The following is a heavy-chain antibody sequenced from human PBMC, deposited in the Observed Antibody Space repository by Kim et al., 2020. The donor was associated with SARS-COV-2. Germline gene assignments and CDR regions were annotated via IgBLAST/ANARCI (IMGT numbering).Heavy chain of an antibody. CDR1: GFPFSNYA. D-gene: IGHD5-18*01. CDR3: VNGDARGYSYDYNY. J-gene: IGHJ4*02. Sequence: GGSLRLSFSASGFPFSNYAMHRVRQAPGSGLEYASAISSDGGATYYADSVKGRFSISRDNSKNTLYLQMSSLRTEDTAVYYCVNGDARGYSYDYNYWGQG. CDR2: ISSDGGAT. V-gene: IGHV3-64*03.